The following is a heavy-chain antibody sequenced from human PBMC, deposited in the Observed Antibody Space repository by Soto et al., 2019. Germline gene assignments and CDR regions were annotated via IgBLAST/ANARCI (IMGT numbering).Heavy chain of an antibody. Sequence: SETLSLTCTVSGGSISSGGYYWTWVRQPPGQGLEWIGEIYRTGSTNYNPSLKSRVTISLDKSENQFSLKVTSLTAADTAVYYCASRDPGTSVDYWGQGTLVTVS. J-gene: IGHJ4*02. V-gene: IGHV4-39*07. CDR2: IYRTGST. CDR1: GGSISSGGYY. D-gene: IGHD1-7*01. CDR3: ASRDPGTSVDY.